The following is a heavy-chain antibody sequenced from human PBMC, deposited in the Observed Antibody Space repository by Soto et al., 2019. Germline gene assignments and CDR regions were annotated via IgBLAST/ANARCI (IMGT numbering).Heavy chain of an antibody. Sequence: PSETLSLTCTVSGGSISSYYWSWIRQPPGRGLEWIGYIYYRGSTNYNPSLKSRVTISVDTSKNQFSLKLSSVTAAGTAVYYSARDRCSGGSCYSDYWGQGTLVTVSS. CDR1: GGSISSYY. CDR2: IYYRGST. V-gene: IGHV4-59*01. D-gene: IGHD2-15*01. CDR3: ARDRCSGGSCYSDY. J-gene: IGHJ4*02.